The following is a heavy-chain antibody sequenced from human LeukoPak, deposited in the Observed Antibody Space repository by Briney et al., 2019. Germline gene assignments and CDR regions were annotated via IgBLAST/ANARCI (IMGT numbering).Heavy chain of an antibody. V-gene: IGHV4-39*01. CDR2: IYYGGTT. CDR3: ARQISDYYYYYIDV. J-gene: IGHJ6*03. Sequence: SETLSLTCTVSGGSITSSSYYWGWIGQPPGKGLEWIGNIYYGGTTYYNSSLKSRVTISEDTSKNRFSLMLTSVTAADTAVYYCARQISDYYYYYIDVWGKGTTVIVSS. CDR1: GGSITSSSYY.